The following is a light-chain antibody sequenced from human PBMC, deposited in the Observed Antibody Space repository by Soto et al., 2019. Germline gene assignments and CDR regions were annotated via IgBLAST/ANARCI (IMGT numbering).Light chain of an antibody. Sequence: DIHMTQSPSTLSASVGDRVTITCRASQTVNNWLAWYQQKPGKAPKLLIYKASVLESGVPSRFSGSGSGTEFTLTISSLQPDDFATYYCQQYNSHSPAWKFGQGTTVEIK. J-gene: IGKJ1*01. CDR3: QQYNSHSPAWK. CDR2: KAS. V-gene: IGKV1-5*03. CDR1: QTVNNW.